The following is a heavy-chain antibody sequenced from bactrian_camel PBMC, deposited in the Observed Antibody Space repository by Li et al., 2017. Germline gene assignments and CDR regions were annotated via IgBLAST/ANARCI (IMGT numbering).Heavy chain of an antibody. V-gene: IGHV3S60*01. CDR1: GLTFGGLT. D-gene: IGHD6*01. CDR3: TNGRDQSWPN. CDR2: ITWTSSRT. Sequence: HVQLVESGGGLVQPGGSLRLSCTASGLTFGGLTWGWFRQAPGKEREAVSCITWTSSRTYYTDSVKDRFTISRVNAKNTLYLQMNSLRPEDTARYFCTNGRDQSWPNWGQGTQVTVS. J-gene: IGHJ4*01.